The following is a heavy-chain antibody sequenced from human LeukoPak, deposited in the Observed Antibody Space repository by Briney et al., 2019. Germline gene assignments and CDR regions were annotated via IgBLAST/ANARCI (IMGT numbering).Heavy chain of an antibody. D-gene: IGHD3-22*01. CDR2: ISAYNGNT. Sequence: GASVKVSCKASGYTFTSYGISWVRQAPGQGLEWMGWISAYNGNTNYAQKLQGRVTMTTDTSTSTAYMELRSLRSDDTAVYYCARVRGHYDSSGPRDYWGQGTLVTVSS. V-gene: IGHV1-18*01. J-gene: IGHJ4*02. CDR1: GYTFTSYG. CDR3: ARVRGHYDSSGPRDY.